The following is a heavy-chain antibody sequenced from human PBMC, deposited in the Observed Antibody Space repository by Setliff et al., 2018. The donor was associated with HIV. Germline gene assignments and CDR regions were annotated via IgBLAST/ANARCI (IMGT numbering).Heavy chain of an antibody. Sequence: LSLTCTVSGDSMRNYYWSWLRQPAGKGLEWIGRIFPSGTTNYNPSLKSRVTMSIDTSTNQFSLKLTSVTAADTAVYYCARDRRGSGSFFPSWFDPWGQGTLVTVSS. CDR2: IFPSGTT. CDR1: GDSMRNYY. V-gene: IGHV4-4*07. CDR3: ARDRRGSGSFFPSWFDP. D-gene: IGHD3-10*01. J-gene: IGHJ5*02.